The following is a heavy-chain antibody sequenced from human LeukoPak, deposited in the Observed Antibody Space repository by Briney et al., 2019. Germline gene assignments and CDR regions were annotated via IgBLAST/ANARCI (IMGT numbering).Heavy chain of an antibody. CDR3: ARGIVAGNPQNAEYFQH. J-gene: IGHJ1*01. V-gene: IGHV4-39*07. D-gene: IGHD6-19*01. CDR1: GASIRSSGHS. Sequence: PSETLSLTCSVSGASIRSSGHSWGWIRQPPGKGLEWIGSFFYGGSTYYNPSLKSRVTISVDTSKNQFSLKLSSVTAADTAVYYCARGIVAGNPQNAEYFQHWGQGTLVTVSS. CDR2: FFYGGST.